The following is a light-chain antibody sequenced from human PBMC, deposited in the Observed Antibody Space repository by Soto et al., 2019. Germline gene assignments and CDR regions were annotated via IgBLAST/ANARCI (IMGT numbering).Light chain of an antibody. CDR3: QQRSNWPWT. CDR2: GAS. J-gene: IGKJ1*01. V-gene: IGKV3-15*01. CDR1: QSVKTN. Sequence: EIVMTQSPATLSVSPGERATLSCRASQSVKTNLAWYQQKPGQAPRLLIYGASTRATGISARFSGSGSGTEFTLTISGLQSEDFAVYYCQQRSNWPWTFGQGTRWIS.